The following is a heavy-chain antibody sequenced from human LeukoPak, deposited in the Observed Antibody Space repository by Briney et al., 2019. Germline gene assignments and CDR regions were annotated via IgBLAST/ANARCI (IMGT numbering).Heavy chain of an antibody. CDR3: ARDAGGSGSYYSRLDY. CDR1: GGSISSSTYY. J-gene: IGHJ4*02. Sequence: SETLSLTCTVSGGSISSSTYYWGWIRQPPGKGLEWIGSVSYTGNTYYNPSLKSRVSMSVDTSKNQFSLKLNSVTAADTAVYYCARDAGGSGSYYSRLDYWGQGTLVTVSS. D-gene: IGHD3-10*01. CDR2: VSYTGNT. V-gene: IGHV4-39*07.